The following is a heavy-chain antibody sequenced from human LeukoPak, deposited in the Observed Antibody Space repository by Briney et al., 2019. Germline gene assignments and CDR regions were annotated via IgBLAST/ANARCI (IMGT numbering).Heavy chain of an antibody. CDR2: VYYTGGT. Sequence: SETLSLTCSVSGGSITSSSYYWAWIRQPPEKGLEWIGSVYYTGGTNYSPSLKSRVTKSVDTSKNQFSLKLSSVTAADTAVYYCARHGGTRVTLVEVYYFDYWGQGTLVTVSS. V-gene: IGHV4-39*01. D-gene: IGHD4-11*01. CDR3: ARHGGTRVTLVEVYYFDY. J-gene: IGHJ4*02. CDR1: GGSITSSSYY.